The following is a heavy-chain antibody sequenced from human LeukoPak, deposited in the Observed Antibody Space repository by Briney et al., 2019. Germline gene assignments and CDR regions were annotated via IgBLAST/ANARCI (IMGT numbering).Heavy chain of an antibody. CDR3: ARGMGVGYDILTGYRIGELFDY. J-gene: IGHJ4*02. D-gene: IGHD3-9*01. Sequence: GGSLRLSCAASGFTFSSYWMSWVRQAPGKGLEWVANIKQDGSEKYYVDSVKGRFTISRDNAKNSLYLQMNSLRAEDTAVYYCARGMGVGYDILTGYRIGELFDYWGQGTLVTVSS. V-gene: IGHV3-7*01. CDR2: IKQDGSEK. CDR1: GFTFSSYW.